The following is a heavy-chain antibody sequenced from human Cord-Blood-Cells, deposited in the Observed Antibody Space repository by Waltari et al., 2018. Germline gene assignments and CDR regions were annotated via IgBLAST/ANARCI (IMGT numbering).Heavy chain of an antibody. CDR2: ISYDGSNK. J-gene: IGHJ3*02. D-gene: IGHD7-27*01. Sequence: QVQLVESGGGVVQPGRSLRLSCAASGFTFSSYAMHWVRQAPGKGLEWVAVISYDGSNKYYADSVKGRFTISRDNSKSTLYLQMNSLRAEDTAVYYCARDNWGSGRAFDIWGQGTMVTVSS. CDR3: ARDNWGSGRAFDI. CDR1: GFTFSSYA. V-gene: IGHV3-30-3*01.